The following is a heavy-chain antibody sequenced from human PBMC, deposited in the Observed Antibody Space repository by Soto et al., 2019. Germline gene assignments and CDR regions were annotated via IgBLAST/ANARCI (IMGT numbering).Heavy chain of an antibody. D-gene: IGHD3-10*01. CDR3: ARVLSRFGKLGGLDP. CDR1: GYTFTSYG. V-gene: IGHV1-18*01. J-gene: IGHJ5*02. Sequence: GASVKVSCKASGYTFTSYGISWVRQAPGQGLEWMGWISAYNGNTNYAQKLQGRVTMTTDTSTSTAYMELRSLRSDDTAVYYCARVLSRFGKLGGLDPWGQGTLVTVSS. CDR2: ISAYNGNT.